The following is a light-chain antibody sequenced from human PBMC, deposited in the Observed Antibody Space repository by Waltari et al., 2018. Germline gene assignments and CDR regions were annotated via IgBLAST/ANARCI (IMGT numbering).Light chain of an antibody. CDR3: TSRDSSGNHWV. Sequence: SSELTQDPAVSVALGQTVRITCQGDSLRSYYASWYQQKPGQAPVLVIYGKNNRPSGIPDRFSGASSGNTASCTITGAQAEDEADYYCTSRDSSGNHWVFGGGTKLTVL. J-gene: IGLJ3*02. CDR2: GKN. CDR1: SLRSYY. V-gene: IGLV3-19*01.